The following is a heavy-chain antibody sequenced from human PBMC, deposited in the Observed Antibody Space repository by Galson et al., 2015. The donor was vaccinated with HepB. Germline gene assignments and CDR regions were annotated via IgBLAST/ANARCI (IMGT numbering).Heavy chain of an antibody. CDR1: GFTFSNTW. D-gene: IGHD3-22*01. CDR2: IKSKPDGGTT. J-gene: IGHJ4*02. CDR3: TTGLETAHYFDSSGQKYYLDY. V-gene: IGHV3-15*07. Sequence: SLRLSCAASGFTFSNTWMNWVRQIPGKGLEWVGRIKSKPDGGTTDYAAPVKGRFTISRDDSKNTLYLQMISLKTEDTAVYYCTTGLETAHYFDSSGQKYYLDYWGQGTLVTVSS.